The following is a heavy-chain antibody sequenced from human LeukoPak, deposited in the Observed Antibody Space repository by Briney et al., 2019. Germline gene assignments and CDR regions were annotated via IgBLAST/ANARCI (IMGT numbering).Heavy chain of an antibody. J-gene: IGHJ4*02. D-gene: IGHD3-10*01. V-gene: IGHV1-2*02. Sequence: ASVKVSCKASGYTFTGYYMHGVRQAPGQGLEWMGWSNPNSGGTNYAQKFQGRVTMTRDTSISTAYMELSRLRSDDTAVYYCARDQPYYYGSGSSSHSDYWGQGTLVTVSS. CDR2: SNPNSGGT. CDR3: ARDQPYYYGSGSSSHSDY. CDR1: GYTFTGYY.